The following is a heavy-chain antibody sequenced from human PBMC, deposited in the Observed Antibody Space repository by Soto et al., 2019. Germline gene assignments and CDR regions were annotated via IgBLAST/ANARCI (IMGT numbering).Heavy chain of an antibody. D-gene: IGHD5-12*01. J-gene: IGHJ6*02. Sequence: SETLSLTCTVSGGSINTFFLGWVRQPAGKGLEWIRRISSSRDTSFTPSVESRVAMSVDTSTNHFSLNLSSLTAADMAVYYCAREASYSAYNFAHGRQLCCSDFRGQAATVPVSS. V-gene: IGHV4-4*07. CDR2: ISSSRDT. CDR3: AREASYSAYNFAHGRQLCCSDF. CDR1: GGSINTFF.